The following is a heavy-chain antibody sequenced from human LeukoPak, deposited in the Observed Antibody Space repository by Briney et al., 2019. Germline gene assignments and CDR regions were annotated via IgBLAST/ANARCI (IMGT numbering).Heavy chain of an antibody. V-gene: IGHV3-30-3*01. J-gene: IGHJ4*02. D-gene: IGHD3-22*01. Sequence: GRSLRLSCAASGFTFSSYAMHWVRQAPGKGLEWVAVISYDGSNKYYADSVKGRFTISRDNSKNTLYLQMNSLRAEDTAVYYCAKDRYYDSSGSWDYFDYWGQGTLVTVSS. CDR3: AKDRYYDSSGSWDYFDY. CDR2: ISYDGSNK. CDR1: GFTFSSYA.